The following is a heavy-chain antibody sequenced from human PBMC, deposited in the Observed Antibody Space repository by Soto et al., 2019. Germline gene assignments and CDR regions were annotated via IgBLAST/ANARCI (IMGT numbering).Heavy chain of an antibody. CDR1: GGSFDSGYY. J-gene: IGHJ6*03. CDR2: IYSSGST. V-gene: IGHV4-31*03. CDR3: AFSGPTYYYFYMDV. Sequence: QVQLQESGPGLVKPSQTLSLTCTVSGGSFDSGYYWSWIRQDPGKGLEFIGDIYSSGSTYYNPSLKGRLTISVDTSENQLSLRLTSATAADTAVYYWAFSGPTYYYFYMDVWGKGTSVTVSS.